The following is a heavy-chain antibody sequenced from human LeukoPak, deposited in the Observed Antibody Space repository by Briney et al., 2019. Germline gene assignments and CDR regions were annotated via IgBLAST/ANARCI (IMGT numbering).Heavy chain of an antibody. CDR2: IRSKANSYAT. CDR3: AKGQFFSGNLYYFDS. CDR1: GFTFSGSA. D-gene: IGHD1-26*01. J-gene: IGHJ4*02. V-gene: IGHV3-73*01. Sequence: GGSLRLSCAASGFTFSGSAMHWVRQASGKGLEWVGRIRSKANSYATAYAASVKGRFTISRDDSKNTAYLQMNSLKTEDTAVYYCAKGQFFSGNLYYFDSWGQGTLVTVSS.